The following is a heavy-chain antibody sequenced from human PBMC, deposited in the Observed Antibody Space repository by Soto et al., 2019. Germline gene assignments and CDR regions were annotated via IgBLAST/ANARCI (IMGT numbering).Heavy chain of an antibody. J-gene: IGHJ4*01. CDR1: GGIFNTYA. CDR3: ARRPTGTTRFDT. CDR2: IIPVFGTR. Sequence: QMQVVQSWAEVKKPGSSVQVSCKASGGIFNTYAITCVRLVPGQGLELMGSIIPVFGTRNYLQKFQDRVTFTAGKSTSTAYMQQIAPISEVTAVFYAARRPTGTTRFDTW. V-gene: IGHV1-69*06. D-gene: IGHD1-1*01.